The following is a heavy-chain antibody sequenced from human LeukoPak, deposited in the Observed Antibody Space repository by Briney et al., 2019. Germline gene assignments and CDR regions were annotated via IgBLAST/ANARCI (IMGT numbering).Heavy chain of an antibody. J-gene: IGHJ4*02. CDR1: GFTFDDYA. V-gene: IGHV3-43*02. D-gene: IGHD2-15*01. CDR2: ISGDGGRT. CDR3: ARRDNYDY. Sequence: GGSLRLSCTASGFTFDDYAMHWVRQPPGKGLEWVSLISGDGGRTYYADSVKGRFTISRDNIKDSLFLQMNSLRTEDTALYYCARRDNYDYWGQGTLVTVSS.